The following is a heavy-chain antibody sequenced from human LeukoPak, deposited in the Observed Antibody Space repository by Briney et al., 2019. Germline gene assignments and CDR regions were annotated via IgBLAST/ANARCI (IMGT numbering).Heavy chain of an antibody. CDR3: AAGGSYHGYFQH. Sequence: VASVKVSCKASGGTFSSYAISWVRQAPGQGLEWMGGIIPIFGTANYAQKFQGRVTITADESTSTAYMELSSLRSEDTAVYYCAAGGSYHGYFQHWGQGTLVTVSS. CDR1: GGTFSSYA. D-gene: IGHD1-26*01. CDR2: IIPIFGTA. V-gene: IGHV1-69*13. J-gene: IGHJ1*01.